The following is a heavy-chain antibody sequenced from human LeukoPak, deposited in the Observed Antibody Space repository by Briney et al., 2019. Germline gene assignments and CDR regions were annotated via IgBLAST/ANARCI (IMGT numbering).Heavy chain of an antibody. CDR1: GLTFSSYS. CDR3: ARDPRAYYDFWSGYYGVWFDP. D-gene: IGHD3-3*01. CDR2: ISSSSSYI. Sequence: KPGGPLRLSCAVSGLTFSSYSFNWVRQAPGKGLEWVSSISSSSSYIYYADSVKGRFTISRDNAKNSLYLQMNSLRAEDTAVYYCARDPRAYYDFWSGYYGVWFDPWGQGTLVTVSS. J-gene: IGHJ5*02. V-gene: IGHV3-21*01.